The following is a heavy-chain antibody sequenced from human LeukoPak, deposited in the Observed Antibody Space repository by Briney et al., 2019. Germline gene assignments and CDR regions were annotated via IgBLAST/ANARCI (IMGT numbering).Heavy chain of an antibody. Sequence: AGGSLRLSCAASGFTFSSYAMSWVRQAPGKGLEWVSAISGSGGSTYYADSVKGRFTISRDNSKNTLYLQMNSLRAEDTAVYYCAKGGMIVVVYYFDYWGQGTLVTVSS. CDR3: AKGGMIVVVYYFDY. CDR1: GFTFSSYA. J-gene: IGHJ4*02. D-gene: IGHD3-22*01. V-gene: IGHV3-23*01. CDR2: ISGSGGST.